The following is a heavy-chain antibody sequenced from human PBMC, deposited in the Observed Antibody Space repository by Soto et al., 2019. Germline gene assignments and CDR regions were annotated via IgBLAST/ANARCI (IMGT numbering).Heavy chain of an antibody. V-gene: IGHV3-23*01. CDR1: GFTFSSYS. CDR3: ARDIIGVRGVHRRAFDI. Sequence: GGSLRLSCAASGFTFSSYSMNWVRQAPGKGLEWVSAISGSGGSTYYADSVKGRFTISRDNSKNTLYLQMNSLRAEDTAVYYCARDIIGVRGVHRRAFDIWGQGTMVTVSS. D-gene: IGHD3-10*01. J-gene: IGHJ3*02. CDR2: ISGSGGST.